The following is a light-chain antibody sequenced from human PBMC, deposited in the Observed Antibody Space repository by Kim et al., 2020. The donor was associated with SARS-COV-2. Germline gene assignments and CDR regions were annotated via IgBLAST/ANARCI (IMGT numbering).Light chain of an antibody. CDR2: DVI. Sequence: QSALTQPPSVSGSPGQSVTITCTGTSRDIGSYHRVSWYRQPPGSAPKLIIFDVIERPSGVPDRFSGSKSDTTASLTISGLQPEDEADYYCSSYTLRTTWVFGGGTQLTVL. CDR3: SSYTLRTTWV. CDR1: SRDIGSYHR. J-gene: IGLJ3*02. V-gene: IGLV2-18*02.